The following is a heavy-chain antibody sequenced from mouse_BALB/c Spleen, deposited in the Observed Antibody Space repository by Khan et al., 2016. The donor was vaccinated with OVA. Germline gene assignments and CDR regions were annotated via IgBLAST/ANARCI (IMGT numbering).Heavy chain of an antibody. J-gene: IGHJ3*01. CDR1: GYKFTDYV. CDR2: IYPGSGTT. Sequence: QVRLQQSGPELVKPGASVKMSCKASGYKFTDYVISWVKQRTGQGLEWIGDIYPGSGTTYYTERFEGKATLTADTTSNTAYMQFRSLTSEDSAVYFCARSYDNDGAWFVYWGQGTLVTVSA. CDR3: ARSYDNDGAWFVY. D-gene: IGHD2-4*01. V-gene: IGHV1-81*01.